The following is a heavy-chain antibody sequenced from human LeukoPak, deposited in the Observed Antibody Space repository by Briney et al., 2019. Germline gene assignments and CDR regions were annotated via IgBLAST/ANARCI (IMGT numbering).Heavy chain of an antibody. Sequence: GGSRRLSCAASGFTFSSYPMHWVRQAPGKGLEWVAVISYDGSNKYYADSVKGRFTISRDNSKNTLYLQMNSLRAEDTAVYYCARDQGYCSGGSCYFSYYYYCMDVWGKGTTVTVSS. J-gene: IGHJ6*03. D-gene: IGHD2-15*01. CDR3: ARDQGYCSGGSCYFSYYYYCMDV. V-gene: IGHV3-30*04. CDR2: ISYDGSNK. CDR1: GFTFSSYP.